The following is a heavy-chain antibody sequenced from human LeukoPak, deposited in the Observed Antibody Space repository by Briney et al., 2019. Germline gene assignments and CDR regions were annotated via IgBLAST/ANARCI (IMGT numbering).Heavy chain of an antibody. Sequence: GASVKVSCKASGYTFTGYYMHWVRQAPGQGLEWMGWINPNSGGTNYAQKFQGRVTMTRDTSISTAYMELSRLRSDDTAVYYCARVPPYSSSWYRGHWFDPWGRGTLVTVSS. CDR1: GYTFTGYY. CDR3: ARVPPYSSSWYRGHWFDP. D-gene: IGHD6-13*01. V-gene: IGHV1-2*02. J-gene: IGHJ5*02. CDR2: INPNSGGT.